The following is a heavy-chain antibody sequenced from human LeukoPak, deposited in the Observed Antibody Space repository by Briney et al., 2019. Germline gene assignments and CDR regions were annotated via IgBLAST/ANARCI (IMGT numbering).Heavy chain of an antibody. CDR2: INPNSGDT. J-gene: IGHJ6*02. V-gene: IGHV1-2*02. CDR3: ARDRPLFSSGDYYGMDV. D-gene: IGHD6-25*01. Sequence: ASAKVSCKASGYSFTVYYFHWVRQAPGQGLEWMGWINPNSGDTNYAQKFQGRVTMTRDTSISTAYMELSRLGADDTAVYYCARDRPLFSSGDYYGMDVWGQGTTVTVSS. CDR1: GYSFTVYY.